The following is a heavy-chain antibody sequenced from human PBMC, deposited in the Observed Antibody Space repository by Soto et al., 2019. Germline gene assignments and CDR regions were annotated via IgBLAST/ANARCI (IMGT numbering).Heavy chain of an antibody. Sequence: QLQLQESGPGLVKPSETLSLTCTVSGGSISSSSYYWGWIRQPPGKGLEWIGSIYYSGSTYYNPSLQSRGTISVDTSKNQFSLKLSSVTAADTAVYYCARHDWNGVDYWGQGTLVTVSS. V-gene: IGHV4-39*01. J-gene: IGHJ4*02. D-gene: IGHD1-1*01. CDR2: IYYSGST. CDR3: ARHDWNGVDY. CDR1: GGSISSSSYY.